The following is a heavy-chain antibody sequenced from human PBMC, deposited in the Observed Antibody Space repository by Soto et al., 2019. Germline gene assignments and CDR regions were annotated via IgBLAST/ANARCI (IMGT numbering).Heavy chain of an antibody. Sequence: SVKVSCRASGGTFSSYAISWVRQAPGQGLEWMGGIIPIFGTANYAQKFQGRATITADESTSTAYMELSSLRSEDTAVYYCARGAQQLVSFFGYWGQGTLVTVSS. CDR3: ARGAQQLVSFFGY. J-gene: IGHJ4*02. D-gene: IGHD6-13*01. CDR2: IIPIFGTA. CDR1: GGTFSSYA. V-gene: IGHV1-69*13.